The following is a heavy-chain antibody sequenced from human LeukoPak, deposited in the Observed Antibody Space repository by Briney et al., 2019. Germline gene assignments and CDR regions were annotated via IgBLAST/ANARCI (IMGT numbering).Heavy chain of an antibody. D-gene: IGHD6-19*01. V-gene: IGHV3-21*01. Sequence: GGSLRLSCAASGFTFSSYSMNWVRQAPGKGLEWASSISSSSSYIYYADSVKGRFTISRDNAKNSLYLQMNSLRAEDTAVYYCAREGIAVAGTGDYWGQGTLVTVSS. CDR1: GFTFSSYS. J-gene: IGHJ4*02. CDR2: ISSSSSYI. CDR3: AREGIAVAGTGDY.